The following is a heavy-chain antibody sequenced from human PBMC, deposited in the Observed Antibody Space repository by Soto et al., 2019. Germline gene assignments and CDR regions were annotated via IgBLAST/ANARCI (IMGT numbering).Heavy chain of an antibody. CDR1: GFTFGDYA. CDR3: TRDHYDFWSGYFDYYGMDV. J-gene: IGHJ6*02. V-gene: IGHV3-49*03. Sequence: LRLSCTASGFTFGDYAMSWFRQAPGKGLEWVGFIRSKAYGGTTEYAASVKGRFTISRDDSKSIAYLQMNSLKTEDTAVYYCTRDHYDFWSGYFDYYGMDVWGQGTTVTVSS. CDR2: IRSKAYGGTT. D-gene: IGHD3-3*01.